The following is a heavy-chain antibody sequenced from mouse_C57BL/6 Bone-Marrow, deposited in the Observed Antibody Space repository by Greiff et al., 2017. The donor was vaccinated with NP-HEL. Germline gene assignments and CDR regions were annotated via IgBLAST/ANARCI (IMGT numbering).Heavy chain of an antibody. CDR3: ARGLLRYWYFDV. CDR1: GYTFTDYN. J-gene: IGHJ1*03. V-gene: IGHV1-18*01. CDR2: INPNNGGT. Sequence: EVQLQESGPELVKPGASVKIPCKASGYTFTDYNMDWVKQSHGKSLEWIGDINPNNGGTIYNQKFKGKATLTVDKSSSTAYMELRSLTSEDTAVYYCARGLLRYWYFDVWGTGTTVTVSS. D-gene: IGHD1-1*01.